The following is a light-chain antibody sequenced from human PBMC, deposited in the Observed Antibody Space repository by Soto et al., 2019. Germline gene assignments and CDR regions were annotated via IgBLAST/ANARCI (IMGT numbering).Light chain of an antibody. CDR1: SSDVGGYKY. CDR2: AVS. CDR3: SSYTSSSIDV. V-gene: IGLV2-14*01. Sequence: QSALTQPASVSGSPGQSITISCTGTSSDVGGYKYVSWYQQHPGKAPKLMIYAVSNRPSGVSNRFSGSKSGNTASLTISGLQAEDEADYYCSSYTSSSIDVFGAGTKGTVL. J-gene: IGLJ1*01.